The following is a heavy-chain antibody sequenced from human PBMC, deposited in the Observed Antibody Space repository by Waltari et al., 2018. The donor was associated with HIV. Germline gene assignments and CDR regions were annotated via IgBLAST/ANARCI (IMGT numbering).Heavy chain of an antibody. J-gene: IGHJ4*02. Sequence: EVQLVESGGGLVQPGGSLRLSCAASGFPYWTLWMHWVRQAPGKGLVWVSRINGDGSSTSYADSVKGRFTISRDNVKNMLYLDMNNVRGDDTAVYYCACNDDGDGFDWGQGILVTVSS. V-gene: IGHV3-74*01. D-gene: IGHD4-17*01. CDR2: INGDGSST. CDR3: ACNDDGDGFD. CDR1: GFPYWTLW.